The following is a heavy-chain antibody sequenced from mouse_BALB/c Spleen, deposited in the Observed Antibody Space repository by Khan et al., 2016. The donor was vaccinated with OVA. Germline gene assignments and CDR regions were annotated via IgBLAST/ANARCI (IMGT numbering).Heavy chain of an antibody. Sequence: VKLMESGPGLVAPSQSLSITCTVSGFSLSRYNIHWVRQPPGKGLEWLGMIWGGGGTDYNSTLKSRLNISQDNSKSQVFLKMNSLQTDDTAMYYCARAYYRYDGYYAMDYWGQGTSVTVSS. J-gene: IGHJ4*01. D-gene: IGHD2-14*01. CDR2: IWGGGGT. CDR3: ARAYYRYDGYYAMDY. CDR1: GFSLSRYN. V-gene: IGHV2-6-4*01.